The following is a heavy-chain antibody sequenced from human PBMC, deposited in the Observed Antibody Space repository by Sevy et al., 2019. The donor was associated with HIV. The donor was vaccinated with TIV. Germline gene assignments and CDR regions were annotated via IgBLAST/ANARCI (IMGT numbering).Heavy chain of an antibody. Sequence: GGSLRLSCAVSGFTFSSYTMNWVRQAPGKGLEWVSSISSSSRYIYYADSVKGRFTISRDNAKNSVYLQMNSLRTEDTAVYYCARDGGCSTTSYLLYFDYWGQGTLVTVSS. CDR2: ISSSSRYI. V-gene: IGHV3-21*01. J-gene: IGHJ4*01. D-gene: IGHD2-2*01. CDR1: GFTFSSYT. CDR3: ARDGGCSTTSYLLYFDY.